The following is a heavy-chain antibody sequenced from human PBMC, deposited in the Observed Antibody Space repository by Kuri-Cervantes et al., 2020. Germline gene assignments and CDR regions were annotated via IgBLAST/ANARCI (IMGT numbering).Heavy chain of an antibody. Sequence: GESLKISCAASGFTFSSYSMNWVRQAPGKGLEWVSSISSSSSYIYYADSVKGRFTISRDNAKNSLYLQMNSLRAEDTAVYYCAKEEGNYDFWSGYLKLGVYWYFDLWGRGTLVTVSS. CDR1: GFTFSSYS. CDR2: ISSSSSYI. J-gene: IGHJ2*01. V-gene: IGHV3-21*01. D-gene: IGHD3-3*01. CDR3: AKEEGNYDFWSGYLKLGVYWYFDL.